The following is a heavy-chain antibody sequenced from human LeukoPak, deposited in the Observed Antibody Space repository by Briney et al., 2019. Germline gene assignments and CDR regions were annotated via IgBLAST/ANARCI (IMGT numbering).Heavy chain of an antibody. CDR2: IYYSGRT. D-gene: IGHD3-9*01. J-gene: IGHJ4*02. CDR1: GGSISSGDYY. CDR3: AREVLRYFDWLREYYFDY. Sequence: SSETLSLTCTVSGGSISSGDYYWSWIRQPPGKGLEWIGYIYYSGRTYYNPCLKSRVTISVDTSKNQFSLKLSSVTAADTAVYYCAREVLRYFDWLREYYFDYWGQGTLVTVSS. V-gene: IGHV4-30-4*08.